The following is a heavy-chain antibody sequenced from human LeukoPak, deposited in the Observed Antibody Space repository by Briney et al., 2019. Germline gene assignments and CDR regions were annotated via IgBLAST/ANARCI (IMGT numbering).Heavy chain of an antibody. CDR3: AKDREEYYGSGSYSDYFDY. Sequence: GGSLRLSCAASGFTFSSYAMSWVRQAPGKGLEWVSAISGSGGSTYYADSAKGRFTISRDNSKNTLYLQMNSLRAEDTAVYYCAKDREEYYGSGSYSDYFDYWGQGTLVTVSS. CDR2: ISGSGGST. CDR1: GFTFSSYA. V-gene: IGHV3-23*01. D-gene: IGHD3-10*01. J-gene: IGHJ4*02.